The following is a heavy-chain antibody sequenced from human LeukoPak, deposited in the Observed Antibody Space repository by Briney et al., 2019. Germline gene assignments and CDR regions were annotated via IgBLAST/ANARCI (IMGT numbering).Heavy chain of an antibody. D-gene: IGHD5-24*01. CDR3: ARDFSRDGYNSYYMDV. CDR1: GFTFSSYS. CDR2: ISSSSSYI. Sequence: AGGSLRPSCAASGFTFSSYSMNWVRQAPGKGLEWVSSISSSSSYIYYADSVKGRFTISRDNAKNSLYLQMNSLRAEDTAVYYCARDFSRDGYNSYYMDVWGKGTTVTVSS. J-gene: IGHJ6*03. V-gene: IGHV3-21*01.